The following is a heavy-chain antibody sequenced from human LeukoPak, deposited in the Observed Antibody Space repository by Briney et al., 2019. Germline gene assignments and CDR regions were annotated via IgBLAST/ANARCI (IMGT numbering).Heavy chain of an antibody. V-gene: IGHV4-59*02. CDR2: IYYSGST. CDR1: GGSVSNYY. D-gene: IGHD3-3*01. CDR3: ARITYDFWSGYTIDY. J-gene: IGHJ4*02. Sequence: SETLSLTCAVSGGSVSNYYWSWIRQPPGKGLEWIGYIYYSGSTNHNPSLKSRVTISVDTSKNQFSLKLSSVTAADTAVYYCARITYDFWSGYTIDYWGQGTLVTVSS.